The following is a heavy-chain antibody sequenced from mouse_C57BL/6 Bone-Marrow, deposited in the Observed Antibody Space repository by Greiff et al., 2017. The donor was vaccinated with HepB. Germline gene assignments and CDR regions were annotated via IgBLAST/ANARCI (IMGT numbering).Heavy chain of an antibody. CDR1: GYTFTSYW. D-gene: IGHD3-2*02. J-gene: IGHJ4*01. CDR3: ARPRQLRLRGGGPYAMDY. V-gene: IGHV1-72*01. Sequence: VQLQQSGAELVKPGASVKLSCKASGYTFTSYWMHWVKQRPGRGLEWIGRIDPNSGGTKYNEKFKSKATLTVDKPSSTAYMQLSSLTSEDSAVYDCARPRQLRLRGGGPYAMDYWGQGTSVTVSS. CDR2: IDPNSGGT.